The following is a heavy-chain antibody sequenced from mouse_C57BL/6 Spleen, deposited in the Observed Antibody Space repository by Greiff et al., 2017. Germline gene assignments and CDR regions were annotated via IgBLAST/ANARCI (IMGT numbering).Heavy chain of an antibody. CDR1: GYAFSSSW. CDR3: ARGVNYCGSSLYFDY. V-gene: IGHV1-82*01. Sequence: QVQLKESGPELVKPGASVKISCKASGYAFSSSWMNWVKQRPGKGLEWIGRIYPGDGDTNYNGKFKGKATLTADKSSSTAYMQLSSLTSEDSAVYFCARGVNYCGSSLYFDYWGQGTTLTVSS. D-gene: IGHD1-1*01. J-gene: IGHJ2*01. CDR2: IYPGDGDT.